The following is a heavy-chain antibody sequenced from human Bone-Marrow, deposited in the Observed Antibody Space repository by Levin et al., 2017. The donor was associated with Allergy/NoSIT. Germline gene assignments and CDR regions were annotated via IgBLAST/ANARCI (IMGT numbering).Heavy chain of an antibody. Sequence: SGGSLRLSCTASGFTFRDYAVTWVRQAPGKGLEWVGFIKSKNYGGTTDYAASVKGRFTISRDDSKSIAYLQMNSLKTEDTAVYFCTRYHDFWSGYYLDYWGQGTLITVSS. V-gene: IGHV3-49*04. CDR3: TRYHDFWSGYYLDY. J-gene: IGHJ4*02. CDR1: GFTFRDYA. CDR2: IKSKNYGGTT. D-gene: IGHD3-3*01.